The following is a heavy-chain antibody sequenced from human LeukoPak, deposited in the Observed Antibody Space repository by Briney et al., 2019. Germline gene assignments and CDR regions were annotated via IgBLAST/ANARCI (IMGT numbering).Heavy chain of an antibody. Sequence: GASVKVSCKASGYTFTGYYMHWVRQAPGQGLEWMGWINPNSGGTNYAQKFQGRVTMTRDTSISTAYMELSRLRFDDTAVYYCARVKRSLRGTTGTKQGEHWFDPWGQGTLVTVSS. CDR1: GYTFTGYY. CDR3: ARVKRSLRGTTGTKQGEHWFDP. J-gene: IGHJ5*02. CDR2: INPNSGGT. V-gene: IGHV1-2*02. D-gene: IGHD1-1*01.